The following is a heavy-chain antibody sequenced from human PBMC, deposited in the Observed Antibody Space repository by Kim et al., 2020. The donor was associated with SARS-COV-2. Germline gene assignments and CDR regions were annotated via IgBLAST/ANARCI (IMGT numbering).Heavy chain of an antibody. Sequence: GGSLRLSCAASGFTFGDYAMHWVRQAPGKGLEWVSGISWNSGSIGYADSVKGRFTISRDNAKNSLYLQMNSLRAEDTALYYCAKDSYSSGWYVDSIFDYWGQGTLVTVSS. V-gene: IGHV3-9*01. D-gene: IGHD6-19*01. CDR2: ISWNSGSI. CDR1: GFTFGDYA. CDR3: AKDSYSSGWYVDSIFDY. J-gene: IGHJ4*02.